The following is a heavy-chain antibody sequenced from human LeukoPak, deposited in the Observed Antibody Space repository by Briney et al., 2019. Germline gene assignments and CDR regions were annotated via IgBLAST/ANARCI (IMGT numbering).Heavy chain of an antibody. CDR3: ARDLYYFGSGSYVPGLPDY. CDR1: GFTFSSYE. D-gene: IGHD3-10*01. Sequence: PGGSLRLSCVVSGFTFSSYEMNWVRQAPGMGLEWVSYNCSRGSYIYYAESLKGRFTISRDNAKNSLYLQMNSLRAEDTAVYYCARDLYYFGSGSYVPGLPDYWGQGTLVTVSS. V-gene: IGHV3-48*03. J-gene: IGHJ4*02. CDR2: NCSRGSYI.